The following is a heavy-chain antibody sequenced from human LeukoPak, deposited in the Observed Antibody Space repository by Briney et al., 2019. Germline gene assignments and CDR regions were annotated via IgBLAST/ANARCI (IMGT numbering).Heavy chain of an antibody. D-gene: IGHD5-12*01. J-gene: IGHJ4*02. V-gene: IGHV1-2*02. CDR2: INPNSGGT. CDR1: GYTFTSNY. CDR3: ARDSDYVDFDY. Sequence: ASVKVSCKAFGYTFTSNYMHWVRQAPGQGLEWMGWINPNSGGTNYAQKFQGRVTMTRDTSISTAYMELSRLRSDDTAVYYCARDSDYVDFDYWGQGTLVTVSS.